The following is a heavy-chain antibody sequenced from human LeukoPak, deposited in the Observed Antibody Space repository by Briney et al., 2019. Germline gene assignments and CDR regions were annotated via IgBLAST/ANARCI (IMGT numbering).Heavy chain of an antibody. J-gene: IGHJ4*02. V-gene: IGHV3-7*01. CDR2: LKQDGSET. CDR1: RFTLSNYW. Sequence: GGSLRLSCAASRFTLSNYWMSWVRQAPGKGLEWVANLKQDGSETYYVDSVKGRFTISRDNAKNSLSLQMNSLRAEDTAVYYCARQRGSGCLDYWGQGTLVTVSS. CDR3: ARQRGSGCLDY. D-gene: IGHD6-19*01.